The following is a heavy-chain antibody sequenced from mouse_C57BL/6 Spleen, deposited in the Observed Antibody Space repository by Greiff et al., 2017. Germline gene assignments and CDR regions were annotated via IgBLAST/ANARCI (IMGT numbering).Heavy chain of an antibody. CDR3: ARAYYGNYDFDY. V-gene: IGHV5-17*01. CDR2: ISSGSSTI. Sequence: EVKLVESGGGLVKPGGSLKLSCAASGFTFSDYGMHWVRQAPEKGLEWVAYISSGSSTIYYADTVKGRFTISRDNAKNTLFLQMTSLRYEDTAMYYCARAYYGNYDFDYWGQGTTLTVSS. D-gene: IGHD2-10*01. J-gene: IGHJ2*01. CDR1: GFTFSDYG.